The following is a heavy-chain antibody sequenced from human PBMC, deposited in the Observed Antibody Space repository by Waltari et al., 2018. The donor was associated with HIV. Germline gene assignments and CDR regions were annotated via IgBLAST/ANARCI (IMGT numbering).Heavy chain of an antibody. V-gene: IGHV4-39*07. D-gene: IGHD3-10*01. Sequence: QLQLQESGPGLVKPSETLSLTCTVSGGSISSSSYYWGWIRQPPGKGLEWIGSIYYSGSTYYNPSLKSRVTISVDTSKNQFSLKLSSVTAADTAVYYCARERGDGSAEYDAFDIWGQGTMVTVSS. CDR3: ARERGDGSAEYDAFDI. CDR1: GGSISSSSYY. CDR2: IYYSGST. J-gene: IGHJ3*02.